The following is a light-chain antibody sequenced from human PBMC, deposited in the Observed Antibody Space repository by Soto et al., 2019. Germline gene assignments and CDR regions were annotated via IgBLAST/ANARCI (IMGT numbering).Light chain of an antibody. Sequence: QSALTQPPSASGSPGQSVTISCTGTSSDVGGYNFVSWYQQHPGKAPQLIIYEVTKRPSGVPDRFSGSKSGNTASLTVSGLQTEDEADYYCCSLTTSHTYVFGSGTKLTVL. CDR2: EVT. CDR1: SSDVGGYNF. J-gene: IGLJ1*01. CDR3: CSLTTSHTYV. V-gene: IGLV2-8*01.